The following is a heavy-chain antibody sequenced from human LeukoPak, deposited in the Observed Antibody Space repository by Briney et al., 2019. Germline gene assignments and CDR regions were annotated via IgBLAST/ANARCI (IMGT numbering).Heavy chain of an antibody. CDR1: GYTLTELS. J-gene: IGHJ2*01. Sequence: ASVKVSCKVSGYTLTELSMHWVRQAPGKGLEWMGGFDPEDGETIYAQKFQGRVTMTTDTSTSTAYMELRSLRSDDTAVYYCARPLHYDFWSGYYWYFDLWGRGTLVTVSS. CDR2: FDPEDGET. V-gene: IGHV1-24*01. D-gene: IGHD3-3*01. CDR3: ARPLHYDFWSGYYWYFDL.